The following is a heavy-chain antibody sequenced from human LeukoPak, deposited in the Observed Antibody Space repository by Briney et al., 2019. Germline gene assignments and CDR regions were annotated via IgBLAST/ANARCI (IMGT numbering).Heavy chain of an antibody. J-gene: IGHJ3*02. V-gene: IGHV4-39*07. Sequence: SETLSLTCTVSGGSISSSSYYWGWIRQPPGTGLEWIGSIYYSGSTYYNPSLKSRVTISVDTSKNQFSLKLSSVTAADTAVYYCARVGATSDAFDIWGQGTMVTVSS. CDR2: IYYSGST. CDR3: ARVGATSDAFDI. D-gene: IGHD1-26*01. CDR1: GGSISSSSYY.